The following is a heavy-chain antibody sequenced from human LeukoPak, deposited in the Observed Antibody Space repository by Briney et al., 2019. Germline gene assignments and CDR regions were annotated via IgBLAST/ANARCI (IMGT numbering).Heavy chain of an antibody. CDR1: GYTFTGYY. CDR2: INPNSGGT. J-gene: IGHJ4*02. CDR3: AVGKVDTAMVTDY. Sequence: ASVKVSCKASGYTFTGYYMHWVRQAPGQGLEWMGWINPNSGGTNYARKFQGRVTMTRDTSISTAYMELSRLRSDDTAVYYCAVGKVDTAMVTDYWGQGTLVTVSS. V-gene: IGHV1-2*02. D-gene: IGHD5-18*01.